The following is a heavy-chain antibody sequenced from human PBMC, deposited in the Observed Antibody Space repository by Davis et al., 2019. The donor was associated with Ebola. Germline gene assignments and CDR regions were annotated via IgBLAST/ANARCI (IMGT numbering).Heavy chain of an antibody. V-gene: IGHV6-1*01. CDR1: GDSVSSGG. Sequence: PSETLSLTCAISGDSVSSGGRHWIRQSPSRGLEWLGRTYVDPRWYNDYAVAVKSRITINPYTSKNQFSLQLNLVTPEDTAVYYCARVWLRTGMDVWGKGTTVTVSS. CDR3: ARVWLRTGMDV. D-gene: IGHD5-12*01. J-gene: IGHJ6*04. CDR2: TYVDPRWYN.